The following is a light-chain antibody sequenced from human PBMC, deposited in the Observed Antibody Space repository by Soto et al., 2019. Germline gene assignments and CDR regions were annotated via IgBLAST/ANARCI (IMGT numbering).Light chain of an antibody. V-gene: IGKV4-1*01. J-gene: IGKJ3*01. CDR1: QSVFYSSTNKNY. CDR3: QQYYNTPCT. CDR2: WAS. Sequence: DIVMTQSPDSLAVSLGERATVNCKSSQSVFYSSTNKNYLAWYQQKPGQPPKLLIYWASTRESGVPDRFSGSGSGTDFTLTISSLQAEDVAVYYCQQYYNTPCTFGPGTKVDIK.